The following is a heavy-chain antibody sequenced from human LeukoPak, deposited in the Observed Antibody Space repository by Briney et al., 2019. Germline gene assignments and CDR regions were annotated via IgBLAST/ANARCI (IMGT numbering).Heavy chain of an antibody. D-gene: IGHD3-22*01. Sequence: KSGGSLRLSCAASGFTFRDYYMRWIRQAPGKGLEWVSYISSSGSTIYYADSVKGRFTISRDNSKNTLCLQMNSLRAEDTAVYYCAKPSLTWDSGYYSPCDYWGQGTLVTVSS. J-gene: IGHJ4*02. CDR2: ISSSGSTI. V-gene: IGHV3-11*04. CDR3: AKPSLTWDSGYYSPCDY. CDR1: GFTFRDYY.